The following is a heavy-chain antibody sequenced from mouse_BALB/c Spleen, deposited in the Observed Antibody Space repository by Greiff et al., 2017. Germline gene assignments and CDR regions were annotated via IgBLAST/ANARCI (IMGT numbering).Heavy chain of an antibody. CDR1: GFSLTSYG. J-gene: IGHJ1*01. D-gene: IGHD1-1*01. CDR3: ARDRDYGSTGYFDV. CDR2: IWAGGST. V-gene: IGHV2-9*02. Sequence: VKLLESGPGLVAPSQSLSITCTVSGFSLTSYGVHWVRQPPGKGLEWLGVIWAGGSTNYNSALMSRLSISKDNSKSQVFLKMNSLQTDDTAMYYCARDRDYGSTGYFDVWGAGTTVTVSS.